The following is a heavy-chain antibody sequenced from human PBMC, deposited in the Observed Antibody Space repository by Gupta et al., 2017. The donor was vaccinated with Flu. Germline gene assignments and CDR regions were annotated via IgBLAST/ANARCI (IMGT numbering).Heavy chain of an antibody. V-gene: IGHV1-58*01. Sequence: QMQLVQSGPELKRPGTSVKVSCKASAFTFTSSAVQWVRQARGQRLEWIGWIVVGSGVADFAQKFQERVTITRDVSTSTAYMELSSLRSEDSAVYYCAAARFNVADWAFDRWGQGTMVTVSS. D-gene: IGHD2-21*01. CDR2: IVVGSGVA. J-gene: IGHJ3*01. CDR3: AAARFNVADWAFDR. CDR1: AFTFTSSA.